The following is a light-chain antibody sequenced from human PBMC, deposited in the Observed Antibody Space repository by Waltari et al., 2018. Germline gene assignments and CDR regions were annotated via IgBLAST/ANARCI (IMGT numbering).Light chain of an antibody. CDR2: DVN. CDR3: CSYAGRATWA. V-gene: IGLV2-11*01. CDR1: SSDVGGYDY. Sequence: QSALTQPRSVSGSPGHSVTISCTGTSSDVGGYDYVSWYQQHPGKAPKLVIYDVNKRPCGVPDRFSGSKSGNTASLTISGLQADDEADYNCCSYAGRATWAFGGGTKLTVL. J-gene: IGLJ3*02.